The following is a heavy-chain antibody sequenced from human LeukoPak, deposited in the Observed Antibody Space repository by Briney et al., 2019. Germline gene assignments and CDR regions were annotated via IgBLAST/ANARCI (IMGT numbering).Heavy chain of an antibody. D-gene: IGHD6-19*01. J-gene: IGHJ4*02. CDR3: ARGFRVAVAGTWTLSY. V-gene: IGHV7-4-1*02. Sequence: ASVKVSCKASGYTFTSYAMNWVRQAPGQGLEWMGWINTNTGNPTYAQGFTGRFVFSLDTSVSTAYPQISSLKAEDTAVYYCARGFRVAVAGTWTLSYWGQGTLVTVSS. CDR1: GYTFTSYA. CDR2: INTNTGNP.